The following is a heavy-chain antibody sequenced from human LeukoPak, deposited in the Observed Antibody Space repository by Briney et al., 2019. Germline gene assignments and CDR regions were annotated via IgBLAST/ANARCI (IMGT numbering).Heavy chain of an antibody. CDR1: GFSVTNNY. D-gene: IGHD6-13*01. CDR2: FYVGGAT. V-gene: IGHV3-53*01. CDR3: AGDPYSSSWSYGMDV. Sequence: PGGSLRLSCAVSGFSVTNNYMSWVRQAPGKGLEWVSVFYVGGATYYADSVKGRFTISRDNSENTLYLQMKSLRAEDTAVYYCAGDPYSSSWSYGMDVWGQGTAVTVSS. J-gene: IGHJ6*02.